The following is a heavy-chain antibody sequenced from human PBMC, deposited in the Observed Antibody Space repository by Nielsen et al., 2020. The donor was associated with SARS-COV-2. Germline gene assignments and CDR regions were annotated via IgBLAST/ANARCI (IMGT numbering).Heavy chain of an antibody. J-gene: IGHJ6*02. CDR3: AKVKQRLGDYGDYVFPPLYYYYGMDV. CDR2: ISSSSTI. V-gene: IGHV3-48*04. D-gene: IGHD4-17*01. Sequence: GGSLRLSCRASGLIFGTYGMHWVRQAPGKGLEWVSYISSSSTIYYADSVKGRFTISRDNAKNTLYLQMNSLRAEDTAVYYCAKVKQRLGDYGDYVFPPLYYYYGMDVWGQGTTVTVSS. CDR1: GLIFGTYG.